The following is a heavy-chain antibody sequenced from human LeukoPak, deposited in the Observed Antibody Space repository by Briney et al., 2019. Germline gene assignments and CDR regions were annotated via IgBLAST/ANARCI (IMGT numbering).Heavy chain of an antibody. J-gene: IGHJ4*02. Sequence: GGPLRLSCAASGFTVSSNYMSWVRQAPGKGLEWVSVIYSGGSTYYADSVKGRFTISRDNSKNTLYLQMNSLRAEDTAVYYCARSGPYGDYHHFDYWGQGTLVTVSS. CDR3: ARSGPYGDYHHFDY. V-gene: IGHV3-66*02. CDR2: IYSGGST. CDR1: GFTVSSNY. D-gene: IGHD4-17*01.